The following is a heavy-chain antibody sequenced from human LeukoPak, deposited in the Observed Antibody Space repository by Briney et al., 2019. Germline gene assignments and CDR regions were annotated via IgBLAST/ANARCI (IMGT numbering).Heavy chain of an antibody. V-gene: IGHV1-2*02. CDR2: INPNSGGT. CDR1: GYTFTGYY. D-gene: IGHD6-19*01. J-gene: IGHJ4*02. CDR3: ARDPSNTSGNNPYFDY. Sequence: GASVKVSCKASGYTFTGYYLHWVRQAPGQGLEWMGWINPNSGGTNYAQNFQGRVTMTRDTSISTAYMELSRLRSDDTAVYYCARDPSNTSGNNPYFDYWGQGTLVTVSS.